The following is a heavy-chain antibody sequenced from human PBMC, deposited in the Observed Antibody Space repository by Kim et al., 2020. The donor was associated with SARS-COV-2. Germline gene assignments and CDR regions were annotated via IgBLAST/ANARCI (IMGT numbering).Heavy chain of an antibody. V-gene: IGHV1-2*04. CDR3: ARVGRSTGFGFDP. D-gene: IGHD2-8*02. CDR2: INPNSGGT. CDR1: GYTFTGYY. Sequence: ASVKVSCKASGYTFTGYYMHWVRQAPGQGLEWMGWINPNSGGTNYAQKFQGWVTMTRDTSISTAYMELSRLRSDDTAVYYCARVGRSTGFGFDPWGQGTLVTVSS. J-gene: IGHJ5*02.